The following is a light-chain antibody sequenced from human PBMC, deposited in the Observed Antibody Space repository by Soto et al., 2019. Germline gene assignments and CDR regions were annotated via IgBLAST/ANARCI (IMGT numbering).Light chain of an antibody. CDR1: QSSSSY. J-gene: IGKJ2*01. Sequence: DIQVTQSPSSLSASVGDRVTITCLASQSSSSYLNWYQQKPGKAPKLLIYAASSLQSGVPSRFSGGGSGTDFTLTISSLQPEDFATYYCQQSYSTPYTFGQGTKLEIK. CDR2: AAS. CDR3: QQSYSTPYT. V-gene: IGKV1-39*01.